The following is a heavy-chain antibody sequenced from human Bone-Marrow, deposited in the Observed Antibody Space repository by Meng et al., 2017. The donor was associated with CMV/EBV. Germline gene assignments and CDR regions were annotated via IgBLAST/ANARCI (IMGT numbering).Heavy chain of an antibody. V-gene: IGHV3-21*01. J-gene: IGHJ4*02. CDR2: ISSSSSYI. Sequence: GGSLRLSCAASGFTFSSYSMNWVRQAPGKGLEWVSSISSSSSYIYYADSVKGRFTISRDNAKNSLYLQMNSLRAEDTAVYYCARQVVPALPFDNWGQGTLVTVS. CDR3: ARQVVPALPFDN. CDR1: GFTFSSYS. D-gene: IGHD2-2*01.